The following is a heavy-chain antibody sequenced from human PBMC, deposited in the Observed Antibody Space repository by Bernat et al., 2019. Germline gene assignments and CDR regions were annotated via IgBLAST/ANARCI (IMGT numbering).Heavy chain of an antibody. CDR1: GFTVSSNY. Sequence: EVQLVESGGGLVQPGGSLRLSCAASGFTVSSNYMSWVRQAPGKGLEWVSVIYSGGSTYYADSVKGRFTISRDNSKNTLYLQMNSLRAEDTAVYYCVTVIGTYYYYYYYMDVWGKGTTVTVSS. CDR2: IYSGGST. CDR3: VTVIGTYYYYYYYMDV. D-gene: IGHD2/OR15-2a*01. V-gene: IGHV3-66*01. J-gene: IGHJ6*03.